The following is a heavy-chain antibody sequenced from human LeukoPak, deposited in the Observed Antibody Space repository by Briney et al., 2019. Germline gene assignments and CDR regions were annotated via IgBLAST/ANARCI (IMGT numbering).Heavy chain of an antibody. CDR2: ISGSGSST. J-gene: IGHJ4*02. V-gene: IGHV3-23*01. Sequence: GGSLRLSCAASGFTFSNYAMNWVRQAPGKGLEWVSGISGSGSSTNYADSVKGRFIISRDNSKNTLSLQMDRLRAEDTAMYYCAKTLNYCSGGSCYNYYFDCWGQGTLVTVSS. D-gene: IGHD2-15*01. CDR1: GFTFSNYA. CDR3: AKTLNYCSGGSCYNYYFDC.